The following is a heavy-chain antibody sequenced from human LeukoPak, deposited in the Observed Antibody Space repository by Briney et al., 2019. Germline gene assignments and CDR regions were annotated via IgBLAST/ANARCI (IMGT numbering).Heavy chain of an antibody. Sequence: GASVKVSCKASGYTFTGYYMHWVRQAPGQGLEWRGWINPNSGGTNYAQKFQGRVIMTRDTSISTAYMELSRLRSDDTAVYYCARIPRGSAAADLDYWGQGTLVTVSS. CDR2: INPNSGGT. J-gene: IGHJ4*02. CDR1: GYTFTGYY. CDR3: ARIPRGSAAADLDY. V-gene: IGHV1-2*02. D-gene: IGHD6-13*01.